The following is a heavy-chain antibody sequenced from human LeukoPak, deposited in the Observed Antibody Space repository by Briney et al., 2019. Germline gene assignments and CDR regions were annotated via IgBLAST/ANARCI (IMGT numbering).Heavy chain of an antibody. J-gene: IGHJ4*02. CDR2: ISWNSGSI. V-gene: IGHV3-9*03. CDR1: GFTFDDYA. CDR3: GKDRHSSGWSSLDY. Sequence: GRSLRLSCAASGFTFDDYAMHWVRQAPGKGLEWVSGISWNSGSIGYADSVKGRLTISRDNAKNSLYLQMNSLRAEDVALYYCGKDRHSSGWSSLDYWGQGTLVTVSS. D-gene: IGHD6-19*01.